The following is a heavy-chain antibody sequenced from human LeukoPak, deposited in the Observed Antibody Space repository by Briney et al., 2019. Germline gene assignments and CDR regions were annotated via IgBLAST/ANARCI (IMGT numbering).Heavy chain of an antibody. D-gene: IGHD3-10*01. CDR1: GDSISSYY. V-gene: IGHV4-59*12. Sequence: SETLSLTCTVSGDSISSYYCSWIRQTPGKALEWIGNIFYSGSTYYSPSLKSRVTISLDTSRNQFSLKLNSVTAADTAVYYCAKSNGYGLIDIWGQGTMVTVSS. CDR2: IFYSGST. CDR3: AKSNGYGLIDI. J-gene: IGHJ3*02.